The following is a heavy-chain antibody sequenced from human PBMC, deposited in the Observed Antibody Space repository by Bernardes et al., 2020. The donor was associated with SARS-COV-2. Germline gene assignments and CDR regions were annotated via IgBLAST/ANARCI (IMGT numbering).Heavy chain of an antibody. D-gene: IGHD6-13*01. CDR1: GGSFSGYY. CDR3: ARSTYSSSWYGRRYWFDP. V-gene: IGHV4-34*01. Sequence: SETLSLTCAVYGGSFSGYYWSWIRQPPGKGLEWIGEINHSGSTNYNPSLKSRVTISVDTSKNQFSLKLSSVTAADTAVYYCARSTYSSSWYGRRYWFDPWGQGTLVTVSS. J-gene: IGHJ5*02. CDR2: INHSGST.